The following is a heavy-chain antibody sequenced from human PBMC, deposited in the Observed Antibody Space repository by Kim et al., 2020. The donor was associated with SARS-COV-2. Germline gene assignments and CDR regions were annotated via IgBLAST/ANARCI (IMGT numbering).Heavy chain of an antibody. CDR1: GGSFSGYY. CDR3: ARVTYYYGSGSYYLDY. J-gene: IGHJ4*02. Sequence: SETLSLTCAVYGGSFSGYYWSWIRQPPGKGLEWIGEINHSGSTNYNPSLKSRVTISVDTSKNQSSLKLSSVTAADTAVYYCARVTYYYGSGSYYLDYCGQGTLVTVSS. CDR2: INHSGST. D-gene: IGHD3-10*01. V-gene: IGHV4-34*01.